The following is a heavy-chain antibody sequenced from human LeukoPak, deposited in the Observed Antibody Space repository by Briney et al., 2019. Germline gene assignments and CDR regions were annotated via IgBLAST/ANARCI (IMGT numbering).Heavy chain of an antibody. V-gene: IGHV4-59*07. Sequence: SDTLSLTCALYGGSFSGYYWNWIRQPPGKGLEWLGYLYYSGSTNYNPSLKSRVTISVDTSKNQFSLKLSSVTAADTAVYYCAGRLWRRDGYNLSAFDIWGQGTMVTVSS. CDR1: GGSFSGYY. CDR2: LYYSGST. J-gene: IGHJ3*02. D-gene: IGHD5-24*01. CDR3: AGRLWRRDGYNLSAFDI.